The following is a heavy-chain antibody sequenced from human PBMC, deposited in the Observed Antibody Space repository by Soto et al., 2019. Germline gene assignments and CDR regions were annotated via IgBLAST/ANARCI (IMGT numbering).Heavy chain of an antibody. D-gene: IGHD5-18*01. Sequence: SETLSLTCAVSGGSISSGGYSWSWIRQPPGKGLEWIGYIYHSGSTYYNPSLKSRVTISVDTSKNQFSLKLSSVTAADTAVYYCAILTRSCLFDPWGQGTLVTVSS. CDR3: AILTRSCLFDP. CDR1: GGSISSGGYS. J-gene: IGHJ5*02. V-gene: IGHV4-30-2*01. CDR2: IYHSGST.